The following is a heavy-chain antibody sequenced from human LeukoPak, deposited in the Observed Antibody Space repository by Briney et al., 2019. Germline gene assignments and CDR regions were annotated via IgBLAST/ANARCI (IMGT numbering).Heavy chain of an antibody. J-gene: IGHJ4*02. V-gene: IGHV4-34*01. CDR2: INHSGST. CDR3: ASRLYRSSTSCPPFDY. D-gene: IGHD2-2*01. Sequence: SETLSLTCAVYGGSFSGYYWSWIRQPPGKGLEWIGEINHSGSTNYNPSLKSRVTISVDTSKNQFSLKLSSVTAADTAVYYCASRLYRSSTSCPPFDYWGQGTLVTVSS. CDR1: GGSFSGYY.